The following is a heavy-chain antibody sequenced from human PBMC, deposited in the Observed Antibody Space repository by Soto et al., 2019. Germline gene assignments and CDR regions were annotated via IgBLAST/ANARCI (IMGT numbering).Heavy chain of an antibody. CDR2: IERDDDDK. V-gene: IGHV2-70*13. CDR3: ARSIRGPRRFNGMDV. CDR1: GFSLTSPGMC. Sequence: GPTLVSPTETLTLTCTFSGFSLTSPGMCVSWIRQPPGKALEWLALIERDDDDKYYSTSLKTRLTISKDTRKNQVVLTMANMDPADTGTYYCARSIRGPRRFNGMDVWGQGTTVTVSS. J-gene: IGHJ6*02. D-gene: IGHD1-20*01.